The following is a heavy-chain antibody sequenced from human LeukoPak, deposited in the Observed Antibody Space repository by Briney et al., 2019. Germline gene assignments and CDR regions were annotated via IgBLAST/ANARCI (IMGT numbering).Heavy chain of an antibody. CDR2: FDPEEDKI. CDR3: AIFGGNPLNWFSP. CDR1: GYTFSELS. Sequence: ASVKVSCTVSGYTFSELSIHWVRQAPGKGLEWMGGFDPEEDKIVHPQKFQGRVIMTEDTSTDTAYMELSSLRSEDTAVYYCAIFGGNPLNWFSPWGQGTLVIVSS. J-gene: IGHJ5*02. V-gene: IGHV1-24*01. D-gene: IGHD4-23*01.